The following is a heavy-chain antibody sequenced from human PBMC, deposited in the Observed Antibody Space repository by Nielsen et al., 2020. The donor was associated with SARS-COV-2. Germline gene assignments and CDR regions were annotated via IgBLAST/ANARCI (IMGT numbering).Heavy chain of an antibody. D-gene: IGHD3-10*01. J-gene: IGHJ4*01. CDR3: AKGWAMVRGTHDY. Sequence: GGSLRPSFAASEFTFRSYAMSWVRQAPGKGLEWVSAISGSGGSTYYADSVKGRFTISRDNSKNTLYLQMNSLRAEVTAVSYCAKGWAMVRGTHDYWGHGTLVTVSS. CDR1: EFTFRSYA. CDR2: ISGSGGST. V-gene: IGHV3-23*01.